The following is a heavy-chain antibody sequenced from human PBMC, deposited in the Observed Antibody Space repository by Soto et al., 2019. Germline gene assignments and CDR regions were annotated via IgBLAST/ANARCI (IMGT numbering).Heavy chain of an antibody. D-gene: IGHD6-13*01. CDR2: IYHSGST. J-gene: IGHJ4*02. CDR1: GGSISSGGYY. V-gene: IGHV4-31*03. Sequence: LSLTCTVSGGSISSGGYYWSWILQHPGKGLEWIGYIYHSGSTYYNPSLKSRVTISVDTSKNQFSLKLSSVTAADTAVYYCARVYEQQLVPYYFDYWGQGTLVTVSS. CDR3: ARVYEQQLVPYYFDY.